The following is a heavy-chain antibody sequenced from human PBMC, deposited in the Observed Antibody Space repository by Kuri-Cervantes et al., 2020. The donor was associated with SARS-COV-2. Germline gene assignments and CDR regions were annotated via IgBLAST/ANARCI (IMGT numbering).Heavy chain of an antibody. CDR2: ISYDGSNK. D-gene: IGHD6-19*01. V-gene: IGHV3-30*18. CDR1: GFTFSSYG. Sequence: GESLKISCAASGFTFSSYGMHWVRQAPGKGLEWGAVISYDGSNKYYADSVKGRFTISRDNSKNTLYLQMNSLRAEDTAVYYCAKSSGTADGGFDPWGQGTLVTVSS. J-gene: IGHJ5*02. CDR3: AKSSGTADGGFDP.